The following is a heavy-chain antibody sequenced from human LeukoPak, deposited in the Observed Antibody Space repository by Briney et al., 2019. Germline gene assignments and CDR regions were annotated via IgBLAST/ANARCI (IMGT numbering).Heavy chain of an antibody. CDR1: GGSISSYY. CDR3: ARGNNYYGSSGNLDY. D-gene: IGHD3-22*01. Sequence: PSETLSLTCTVSGGSISSYYWSWIRQPPGKGLEWIGYIYYSGSTNYNPSLKSRVTISVDTSKNQFSLKLSSVTAADTAVYYCARGNNYYGSSGNLDYWGQGTLVTVSS. V-gene: IGHV4-59*01. J-gene: IGHJ4*02. CDR2: IYYSGST.